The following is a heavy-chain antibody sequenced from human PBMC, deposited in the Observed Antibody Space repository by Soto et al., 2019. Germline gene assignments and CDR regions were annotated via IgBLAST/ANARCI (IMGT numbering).Heavy chain of an antibody. V-gene: IGHV1-46*01. J-gene: IGHJ5*02. Sequence: GASVKVSCKAIGYSFTRHYMHWVRQAPGQGLEWMGTIFPGGVNIAYAQKFQARVTISRDTSASTVYLQLSSLRSADMAVYYCARDRGGYCAGGSCSEAWFDPWGQGTLVTVSS. CDR1: GYSFTRHY. CDR2: IFPGGVNI. CDR3: ARDRGGYCAGGSCSEAWFDP. D-gene: IGHD2-15*01.